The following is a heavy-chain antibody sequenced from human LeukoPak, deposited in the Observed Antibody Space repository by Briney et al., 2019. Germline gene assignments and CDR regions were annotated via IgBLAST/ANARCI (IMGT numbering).Heavy chain of an antibody. J-gene: IGHJ6*03. V-gene: IGHV4-34*01. CDR1: GGSFSGYY. CDR2: INHSGST. CDR3: GGYCSSTSCRRAGYYYYYMDV. Sequence: SETLSLTCAVYGGSFSGYYWSWIRQPPGKGLEWIREINHSGSTNYNPSLKSRVTISVDTSKNQFSLKLSSVTAADTAVYYCGGYCSSTSCRRAGYYYYYMDVWGKGTTVTVSS. D-gene: IGHD2-2*01.